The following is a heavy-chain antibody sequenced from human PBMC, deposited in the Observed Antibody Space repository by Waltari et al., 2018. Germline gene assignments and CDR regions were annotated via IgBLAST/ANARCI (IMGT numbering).Heavy chain of an antibody. V-gene: IGHV3-74*01. J-gene: IGHJ4*02. Sequence: EVQVVESGGGLVQPGGSLRLSCAASGFTFGYYWMHWVRQVPGKRPVWVSRINTDGSITTYVDSVKCRFIVSRDNARNTLYLQMNSLRAEDTAVYYCARDGIAGSQAYWGQGTLVTVSS. CDR1: GFTFGYYW. CDR3: ARDGIAGSQAY. D-gene: IGHD2-21*01. CDR2: INTDGSIT.